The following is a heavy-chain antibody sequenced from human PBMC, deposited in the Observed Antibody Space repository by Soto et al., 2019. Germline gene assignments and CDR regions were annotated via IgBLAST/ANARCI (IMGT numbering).Heavy chain of an antibody. CDR1: GYTFTSYA. V-gene: IGHV1-3*05. Sequence: QVQLVQSGAEEKKPGASVKVSCKVSGYTFTSYAMHWVRQAPGQRLEWMGWINAGNGNTKYSQKFQGRVTITRDTSASTAYMELSSLRSEDTAVSYCATSPGIAVADYWGQGTLVTVSS. CDR3: ATSPGIAVADY. CDR2: INAGNGNT. J-gene: IGHJ4*02. D-gene: IGHD6-19*01.